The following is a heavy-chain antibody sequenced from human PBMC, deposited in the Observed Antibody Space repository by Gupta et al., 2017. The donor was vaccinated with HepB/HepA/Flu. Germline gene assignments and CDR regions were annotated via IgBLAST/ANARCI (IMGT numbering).Heavy chain of an antibody. J-gene: IGHJ6*02. CDR1: GFTLNSYN. Sequence: QGQLVESGGGVVQPGRSLRLSCAATGFTLNSYNMYWGRQAPGKGLEWVALTLSDGGNKYYADSVKGRFTISRENSKNTLYLQMNSLRGEDTAVYYCARGNYGLDVWGQGTTVSVSS. CDR2: TLSDGGNK. CDR3: ARGNYGLDV. V-gene: IGHV3-30-3*01.